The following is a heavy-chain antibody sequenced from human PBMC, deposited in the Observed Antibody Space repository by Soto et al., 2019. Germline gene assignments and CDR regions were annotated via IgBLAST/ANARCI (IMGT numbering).Heavy chain of an antibody. D-gene: IGHD5-18*01. CDR2: ISYDGSNK. CDR1: GFTCSSYA. V-gene: IGHV3-30-3*01. Sequence: QVQLVESGGGVVQPGRSLRLSCAASGFTCSSYAMHWVRQAPGKGLEWVAVISYDGSNKYYADSVKGRFTISRDNSKNTLYLQMNSLRAEDTAVYYCARDLRHSYGYLEVDDYWGQGTLVTVSS. CDR3: ARDLRHSYGYLEVDDY. J-gene: IGHJ4*02.